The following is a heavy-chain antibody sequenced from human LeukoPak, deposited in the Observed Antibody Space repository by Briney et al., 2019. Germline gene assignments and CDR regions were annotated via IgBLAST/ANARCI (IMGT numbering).Heavy chain of an antibody. J-gene: IGHJ4*02. CDR3: PKRAYDILTGYYFLDY. V-gene: IGHV4-39*01. D-gene: IGHD3-9*01. Sequence: PSETLSLTCTVSGGSIRSSSYYWGWIRQPPGKGLDWIGSIYYSGSTYYNPSLKSRVTISVDTPKNQFSLKLSSVTAADTVVYYSPKRAYDILTGYYFLDYWGQGTLVTVSS. CDR2: IYYSGST. CDR1: GGSIRSSSYY.